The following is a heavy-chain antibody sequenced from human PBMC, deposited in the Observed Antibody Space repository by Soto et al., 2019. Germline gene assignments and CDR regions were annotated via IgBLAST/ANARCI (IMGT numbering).Heavy chain of an antibody. CDR2: IIPIFGTA. Sequence: SVKVSCKASGGTFSSYAISWVRQAPGQGLEWMGGIIPIFGTANYAQKFQGRVTITADESTSTAYMELSSLRSEDTAVYYCARVIFNSGSCPGIAAFDIWGQGTMVTVSS. V-gene: IGHV1-69*13. D-gene: IGHD1-26*01. J-gene: IGHJ3*02. CDR3: ARVIFNSGSCPGIAAFDI. CDR1: GGTFSSYA.